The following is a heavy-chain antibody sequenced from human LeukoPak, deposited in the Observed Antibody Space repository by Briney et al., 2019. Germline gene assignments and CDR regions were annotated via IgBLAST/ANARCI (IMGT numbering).Heavy chain of an antibody. Sequence: GGSLRLSCATSGFIFNNYRMSWVRQAPGKGLEWVANIKQNASKTFYAASVKGRFTISRDDAKNSLYLQMNSLRAEDTAVYYCARIPYSGTWYWFDPWGQGTLVTVSS. V-gene: IGHV3-7*03. CDR3: ARIPYSGTWYWFDP. J-gene: IGHJ5*02. D-gene: IGHD5-12*01. CDR2: IKQNASKT. CDR1: GFIFNNYR.